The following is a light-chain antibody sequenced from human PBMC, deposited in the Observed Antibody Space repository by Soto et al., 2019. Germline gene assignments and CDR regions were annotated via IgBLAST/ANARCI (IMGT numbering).Light chain of an antibody. J-gene: IGKJ3*01. V-gene: IGKV1-17*01. CDR1: KGINNL. CDR3: LEHDTSPFT. CDR2: AAS. Sequence: DIQMTQSPSSLSASVGDRVTITCRASKGINNLLGWYQQGPGKAPKRLIYAASNLEGGVPSRFSGSGSGTEFTLTISSLHPEDFATYYCLEHDTSPFTFGPGTKVDV.